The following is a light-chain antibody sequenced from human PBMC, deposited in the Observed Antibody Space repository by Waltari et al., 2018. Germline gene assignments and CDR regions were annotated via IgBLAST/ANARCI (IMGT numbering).Light chain of an antibody. CDR1: QVISAS. V-gene: IGKV1-NL1*01. CDR2: DAS. J-gene: IGKJ1*01. Sequence: DILMTQSPSSLSASVGDRVTITCRASQVISASLAWYQQKPGEAPKVLLHDASSLESVVPSRFSGSGSGTEFTLTISRLQPEDFATYYCQQYFDFPRTFGQGTRVDIK. CDR3: QQYFDFPRT.